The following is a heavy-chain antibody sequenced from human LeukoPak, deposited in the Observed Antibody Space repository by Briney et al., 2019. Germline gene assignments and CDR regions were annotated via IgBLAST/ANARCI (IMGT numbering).Heavy chain of an antibody. CDR2: IDISGGST. Sequence: GGSLRLSCVASGFTFSSHAMCWVRQAPGKGLEWVASIDISGGSTYYADSVKGRFTISRDNSKNTLYLQMNSLRAEDTAVYYCARGSYEYYYYGMDVWGQGTTVTVSS. V-gene: IGHV3-23*01. J-gene: IGHJ6*02. CDR3: ARGSYEYYYYGMDV. D-gene: IGHD3-3*01. CDR1: GFTFSSHA.